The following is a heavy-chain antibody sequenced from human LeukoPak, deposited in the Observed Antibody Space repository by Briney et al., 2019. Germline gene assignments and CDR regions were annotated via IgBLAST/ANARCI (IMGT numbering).Heavy chain of an antibody. Sequence: GASVKVSCKASGYTFTGYYMHWVRQAPGQGLEWMGWINPNSGGTNYAQKFQGRVTMTRDTSISTAYMELSRLRSDDTAVYYCARDQGIAAAGTCDYWGQGTLVTVSS. D-gene: IGHD6-13*01. CDR1: GYTFTGYY. CDR2: INPNSGGT. CDR3: ARDQGIAAAGTCDY. V-gene: IGHV1-2*02. J-gene: IGHJ4*02.